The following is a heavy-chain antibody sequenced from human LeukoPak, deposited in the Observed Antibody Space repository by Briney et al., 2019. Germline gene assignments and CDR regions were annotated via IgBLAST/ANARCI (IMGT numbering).Heavy chain of an antibody. CDR3: AKDHLAAFDI. V-gene: IGHV3-30*18. J-gene: IGHJ3*02. CDR2: ISYDGSNK. Sequence: PGGSLRLSCAASGSTFSSYGMHWVRQAPGKGLEWVAVISYDGSNKYYADSVKGRFTISRDNSKNTLYLQMNSLRAEDTAVYYCAKDHLAAFDIWGQGTMVTVSS. CDR1: GSTFSSYG.